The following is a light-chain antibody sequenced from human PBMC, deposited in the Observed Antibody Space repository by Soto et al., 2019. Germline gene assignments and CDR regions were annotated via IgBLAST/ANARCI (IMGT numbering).Light chain of an antibody. Sequence: EIVLTQSPGTLSLSPGERATLSCRASQSISSSYLAWYQQKSGQAPRLLIYAASSRATGIPDRFSGSGSGTDFTLTVSRLEPEDFAVDYWQQYGSSPWTFGQGTKVEI. CDR3: QQYGSSPWT. J-gene: IGKJ1*01. V-gene: IGKV3-20*01. CDR1: QSISSSY. CDR2: AAS.